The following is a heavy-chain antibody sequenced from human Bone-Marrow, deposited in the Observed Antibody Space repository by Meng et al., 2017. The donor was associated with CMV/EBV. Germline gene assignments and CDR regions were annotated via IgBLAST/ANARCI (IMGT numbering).Heavy chain of an antibody. D-gene: IGHD2-2*01. V-gene: IGHV3-48*04. J-gene: IGHJ6*02. CDR3: AGEDIVVVPAATRHYYYYGMDV. CDR2: ISSSSSTI. CDR1: GFTFSRYS. Sequence: GGSLRLSCAASGFTFSRYSMNWVRQAPGKGMEWVSYISSSSSTIYYADSVTGRFTISRDNAKNSLYLQMNSLRAEDTAVYYCAGEDIVVVPAATRHYYYYGMDVWDQGTSATVSS.